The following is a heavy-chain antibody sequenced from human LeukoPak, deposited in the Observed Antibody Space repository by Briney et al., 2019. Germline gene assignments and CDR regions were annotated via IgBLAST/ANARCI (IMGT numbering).Heavy chain of an antibody. D-gene: IGHD6-19*01. Sequence: SVKVSCKASGGTFSSYAISWVRRAPGQGLEWMGRIIPIFGTANYAQKFQGRVTITTDESTSTAYMELSSLRSEDTAVYYCARVAVAGTVNWFDPWGQGTLVTVSS. CDR3: ARVAVAGTVNWFDP. CDR2: IIPIFGTA. J-gene: IGHJ5*02. V-gene: IGHV1-69*05. CDR1: GGTFSSYA.